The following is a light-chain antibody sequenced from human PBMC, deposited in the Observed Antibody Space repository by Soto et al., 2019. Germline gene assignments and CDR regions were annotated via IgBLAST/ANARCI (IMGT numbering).Light chain of an antibody. V-gene: IGKV3-20*01. Sequence: EVVLTQSPGTLSLSPGERAPLSCRASQRVSRRYLAWYQQKPGQAPRLLIFGPSSRDTGIPDRFSGSGSGTDFTLTISSLEPEDFAVYYCLQYETSTPRYTLGQGTKLEIK. CDR2: GPS. CDR3: LQYETSTPRYT. CDR1: QRVSRRY. J-gene: IGKJ2*01.